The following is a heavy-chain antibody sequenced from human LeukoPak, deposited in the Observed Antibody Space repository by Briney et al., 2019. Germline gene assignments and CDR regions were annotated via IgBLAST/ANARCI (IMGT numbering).Heavy chain of an antibody. CDR3: ARHSSSWYKFRY. V-gene: IGHV4-59*08. D-gene: IGHD6-13*01. J-gene: IGHJ4*02. Sequence: SETLSLTCTVSGGSISSYYWSWIRQPPGKGLEWIGYIYYSGSTNYNPSLKSRVTISVDTSKNQFSLKLGSVTAADTAVYYCARHSSSWYKFRYWGQGTLDTVSS. CDR2: IYYSGST. CDR1: GGSISSYY.